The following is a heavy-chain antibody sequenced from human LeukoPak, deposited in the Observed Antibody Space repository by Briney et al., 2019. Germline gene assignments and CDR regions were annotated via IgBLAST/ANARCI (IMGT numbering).Heavy chain of an antibody. Sequence: PSETLSLTCTVSGGSISSSSYYWGWNRQPPGKGLEWIGSIYYSGSTYYNPSLKSRVTISVDTSKNQFSLKLSSVTAADTAVYYCARLSGTEDDYDGGWGQGTLVTVSS. CDR2: IYYSGST. V-gene: IGHV4-39*01. J-gene: IGHJ4*02. CDR1: GGSISSSSYY. CDR3: ARLSGTEDDYDGG. D-gene: IGHD3-16*01.